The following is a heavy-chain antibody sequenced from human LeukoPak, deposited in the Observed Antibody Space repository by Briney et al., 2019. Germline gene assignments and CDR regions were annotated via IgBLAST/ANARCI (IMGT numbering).Heavy chain of an antibody. D-gene: IGHD2-15*01. CDR1: GSIFTSYW. V-gene: IGHV5-51*01. J-gene: IGHJ5*02. Sequence: ASLKISCQGSGSIFTSYWIGRVRQPPAKGLEWMGIIYPGDSGTRYSPSFQGQVTISADKSISTAYLQWTSLKASDTAMYYCARLPIGYCSGGSCYDWFDPWGQGTLVTVSS. CDR2: IYPGDSGT. CDR3: ARLPIGYCSGGSCYDWFDP.